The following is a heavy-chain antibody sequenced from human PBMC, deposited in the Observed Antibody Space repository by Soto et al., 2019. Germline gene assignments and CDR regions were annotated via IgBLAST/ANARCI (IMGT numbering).Heavy chain of an antibody. J-gene: IGHJ6*02. CDR3: ASQTSGYYYYGMDV. V-gene: IGHV3-21*01. CDR1: GFTSSSYS. Sequence: EVQLVESGGGLDKPGRSLRLSCAASGFTSSSYSMDWVRQAPGKGLEWVSSISSSSTYIHYADSVKGRFTISRDNAKNSLYLQMNSLSAEDTAVYYCASQTSGYYYYGMDVWGQGTTVTVSS. CDR2: ISSSSTYI.